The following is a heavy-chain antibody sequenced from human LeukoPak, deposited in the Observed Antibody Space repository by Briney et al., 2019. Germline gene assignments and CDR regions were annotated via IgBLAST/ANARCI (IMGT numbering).Heavy chain of an antibody. CDR1: GYSISSGYY. D-gene: IGHD3-22*01. CDR2: IYHSGST. J-gene: IGHJ6*03. Sequence: SETLSLTCTVSGYSISSGYYWGWLRPPPGRGLEWIGTIYHSGSTYYNPSLKSRVTISVDTSKNQFSLKLSSVTAADTAVYYCTRGSIAYYYMDVWGKGTTVTISS. CDR3: TRGSIAYYYMDV. V-gene: IGHV4-38-2*02.